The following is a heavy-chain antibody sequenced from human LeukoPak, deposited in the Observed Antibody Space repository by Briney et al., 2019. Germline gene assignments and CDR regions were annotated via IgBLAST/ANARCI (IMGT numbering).Heavy chain of an antibody. J-gene: IGHJ4*02. CDR1: GFTFSSYG. V-gene: IGHV3-33*01. D-gene: IGHD6-19*01. CDR2: IWYDGSTE. Sequence: PGRSLRLSCAASGFTFSSYGMRWVRQAPGKGLEWVAVIWYDGSTEYYGDSVKGRFTISRDNSKNTLYLQMNSLRAEDTAVYYCARDRVAVSGHVGYWGQGTLVTVSS. CDR3: ARDRVAVSGHVGY.